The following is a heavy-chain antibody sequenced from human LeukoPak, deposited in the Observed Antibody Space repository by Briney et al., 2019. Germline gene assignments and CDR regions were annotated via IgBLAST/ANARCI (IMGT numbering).Heavy chain of an antibody. CDR1: GYTFTGSY. CDR3: ARVKGRVFGVITTKERYFDY. D-gene: IGHD3-3*01. CDR2: INPNSGVS. V-gene: IGHV1-2*02. Sequence: ASVKVCCKASGYTFTGSYVHWVRQAPGQGLEWMGWINPNSGVSNYAQKFRGRVSMTRDTSINTAYMELSGLTSDDTAVYYCARVKGRVFGVITTKERYFDYWGQGTLVTVSS. J-gene: IGHJ4*02.